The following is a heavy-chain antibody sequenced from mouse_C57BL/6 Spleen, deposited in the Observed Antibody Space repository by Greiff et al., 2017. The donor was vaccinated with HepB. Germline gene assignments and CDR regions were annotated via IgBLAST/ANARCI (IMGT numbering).Heavy chain of an antibody. Sequence: EVQLQQSGPELVKPGASVKISCKASGYTFTDYYMNWVKQSHGKSLEWIGDINPNNGGTSYNQKFKGKATLTVDKSSSTAYMELRSLTSEDSAVYYGARRYYGSRYYAMDYWGQGTSVTVSS. CDR1: GYTFTDYY. D-gene: IGHD1-1*01. J-gene: IGHJ4*01. CDR2: INPNNGGT. CDR3: ARRYYGSRYYAMDY. V-gene: IGHV1-26*01.